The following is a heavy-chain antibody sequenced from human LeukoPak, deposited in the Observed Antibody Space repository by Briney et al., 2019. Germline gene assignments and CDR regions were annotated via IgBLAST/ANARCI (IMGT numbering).Heavy chain of an antibody. CDR3: AKGRGYSGYDAFDY. J-gene: IGHJ4*02. CDR2: ISWNSGSI. V-gene: IGHV3-9*01. CDR1: GFTFDDYA. D-gene: IGHD5-12*01. Sequence: PGRPLRLSCAASGFTFDDYAMHWVRQAPGKGLEWVSGISWNSGSIGYADSVKGRFTISRDNAKNSLYLQMNSLRAEDTALYYCAKGRGYSGYDAFDYWGQGTLVTVSS.